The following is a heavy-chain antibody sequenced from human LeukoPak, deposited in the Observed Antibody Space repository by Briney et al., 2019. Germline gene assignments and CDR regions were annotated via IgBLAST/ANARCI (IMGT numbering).Heavy chain of an antibody. Sequence: GASVKVSCKASGYTFTGYYMHWVRQAPGQGLEWMGWINPNSGGTNYAQKFQGRVTMTRDTSISTAYMELSRLRSDDTAVYYCARATGLRYFDWLLTDRNYYYYMDVWGKGTTVTISS. V-gene: IGHV1-2*02. D-gene: IGHD3-9*01. CDR3: ARATGLRYFDWLLTDRNYYYYMDV. J-gene: IGHJ6*03. CDR2: INPNSGGT. CDR1: GYTFTGYY.